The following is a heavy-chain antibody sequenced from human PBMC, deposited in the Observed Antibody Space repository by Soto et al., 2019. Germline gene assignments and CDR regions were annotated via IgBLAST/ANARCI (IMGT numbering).Heavy chain of an antibody. CDR3: ARVGIAARPDGYWYFDL. Sequence: EVQLVESGGGLVKPGGSLRLSCAASGFTFSSYSMNWVRQAPGKGLEWVSSISSSSSYIYYADSVKGRFTISRDNAKNSLYLQMNSLRAEDTAVYYCARVGIAARPDGYWYFDLWGRGTLVTVSS. D-gene: IGHD6-6*01. J-gene: IGHJ2*01. V-gene: IGHV3-21*01. CDR1: GFTFSSYS. CDR2: ISSSSSYI.